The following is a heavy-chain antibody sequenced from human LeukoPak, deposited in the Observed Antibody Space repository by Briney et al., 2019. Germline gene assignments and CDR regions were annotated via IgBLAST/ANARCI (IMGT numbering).Heavy chain of an antibody. J-gene: IGHJ4*02. Sequence: WASVKVSCKASGYTFTGYYMHWVRQAPGQGLEWMGWINPNSGGTNYAQKFQGRVTMTRDTSIRTAYMELSRLRSDDTAVYYCAREGDYYDSSGYYSWGQGTLVTVSS. CDR3: AREGDYYDSSGYYS. D-gene: IGHD3-22*01. CDR2: INPNSGGT. CDR1: GYTFTGYY. V-gene: IGHV1-2*02.